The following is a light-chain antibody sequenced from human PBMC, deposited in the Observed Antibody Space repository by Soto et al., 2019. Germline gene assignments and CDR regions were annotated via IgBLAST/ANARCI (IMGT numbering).Light chain of an antibody. CDR1: QSVGGSY. CDR2: GAS. CDR3: QQYWKWPIT. J-gene: IGKJ5*01. V-gene: IGKV3-20*01. Sequence: EIVLTQSPGTLSLSAGERATLSCRASQSVGGSYLAWYQQKPGQAPRLLIYGASIRATGIPDRFSGSGSGTDFTLTISSLQSEDFGVYYCQQYWKWPITFGQGTRLEIK.